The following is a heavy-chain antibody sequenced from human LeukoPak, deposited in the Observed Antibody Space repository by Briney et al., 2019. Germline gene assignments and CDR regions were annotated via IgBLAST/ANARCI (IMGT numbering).Heavy chain of an antibody. Sequence: ASVKVSCKASGYTFTSYYMHWVRQAPGQGLEWMGIINPSGGSTSYAQKFQGRVTMTRDTSTSTVYMELSSLRSDDTAVYYCAREWAPPDTAMVDGMDVWGQGTTVTVSS. V-gene: IGHV1-46*01. CDR1: GYTFTSYY. CDR3: AREWAPPDTAMVDGMDV. D-gene: IGHD5-18*01. CDR2: INPSGGST. J-gene: IGHJ6*02.